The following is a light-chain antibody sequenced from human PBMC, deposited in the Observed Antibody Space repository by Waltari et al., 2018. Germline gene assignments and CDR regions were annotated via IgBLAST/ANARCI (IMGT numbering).Light chain of an antibody. CDR2: ANN. Sequence: QSVLTQPPSVSGAPGQRVTISCTGSTSNTGAGFPVHLYQQFPGTAPKLLIYANNNRPSGVPDRFSGSKSGTSASLAITGLQAEDEGDYYCQSYDSSLSGSGVFGGGTKLTVL. J-gene: IGLJ3*02. CDR3: QSYDSSLSGSGV. V-gene: IGLV1-40*01. CDR1: TSNTGAGFP.